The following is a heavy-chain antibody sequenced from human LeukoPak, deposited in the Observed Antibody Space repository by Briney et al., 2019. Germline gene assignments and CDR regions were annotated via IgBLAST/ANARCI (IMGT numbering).Heavy chain of an antibody. Sequence: PSETLSLTCAVSGYSISSGYYWGWIRQSPGKGLEWIGIIYHSESTYYNPSLKSRVTISVDTSKNQFSLRVTSVTAADTAVYYCARHFVRSGSYWADYWGQGTLVTVSS. CDR1: GYSISSGYY. J-gene: IGHJ4*02. D-gene: IGHD1-26*01. CDR3: ARHFVRSGSYWADY. V-gene: IGHV4-38-2*01. CDR2: IYHSEST.